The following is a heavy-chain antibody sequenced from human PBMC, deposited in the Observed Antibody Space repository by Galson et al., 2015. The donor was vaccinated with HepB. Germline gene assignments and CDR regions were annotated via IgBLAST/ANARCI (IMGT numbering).Heavy chain of an antibody. Sequence: SVKVSCKASGYTFTSYAMNWVRQAPGQGLEWMGWINTNTGNPTYAQGFTGRFVFSLDTSVSTAYPQISSLKAEDTAVYYCARDRLQQLVRGRSKDYYGMDVWGQGTTVTVSS. CDR1: GYTFTSYA. CDR2: INTNTGNP. J-gene: IGHJ6*02. CDR3: ARDRLQQLVRGRSKDYYGMDV. D-gene: IGHD6-13*01. V-gene: IGHV7-4-1*02.